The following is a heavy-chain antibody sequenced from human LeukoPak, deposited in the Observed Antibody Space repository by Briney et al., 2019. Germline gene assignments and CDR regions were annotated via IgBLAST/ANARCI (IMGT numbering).Heavy chain of an antibody. J-gene: IGHJ4*02. D-gene: IGHD5/OR15-5a*01. Sequence: PGGSLRLSCAASGFTLSNFWMSWVRQAPGKGLEWVANIKQDGSEKYYADSVKGRFTISRDNSKSSLFLQMNSLRTEDTALYYCTRDHVYGGADYWGQGTLVTVSS. CDR2: IKQDGSEK. CDR1: GFTLSNFW. V-gene: IGHV3-7*05. CDR3: TRDHVYGGADY.